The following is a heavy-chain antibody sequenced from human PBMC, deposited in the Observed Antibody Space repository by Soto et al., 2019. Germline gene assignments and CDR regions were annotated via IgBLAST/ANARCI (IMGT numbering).Heavy chain of an antibody. CDR1: GGSISNFY. D-gene: IGHD1-26*01. J-gene: IGHJ4*02. CDR3: ARELPGGSRSPQCYY. V-gene: IGHV4-59*01. Sequence: QVQLQESGPGLVKPSETLSLTCTVSGGSISNFYWGWIRQPPGKGLEWIWYISKSGTTNYDSALKRVTVVAADPSKNHFSLRLNSVTAADTAVYYCARELPGGSRSPQCYYWGEGTLVTVSS. CDR2: ISKSGTT.